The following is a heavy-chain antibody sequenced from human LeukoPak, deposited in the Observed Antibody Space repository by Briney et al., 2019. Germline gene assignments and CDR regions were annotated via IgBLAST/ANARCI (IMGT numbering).Heavy chain of an antibody. Sequence: GGSLRLSCAASGFTFSSYGMHWVRQAPGKGLEWVAVISYDGSNKYYADSVKGRFTISRDNSKNTLYLQMNSLRAEDTAVYYCAKDHGRYGDYSDYWGQGTLVTVSS. CDR3: AKDHGRYGDYSDY. CDR2: ISYDGSNK. J-gene: IGHJ4*02. V-gene: IGHV3-30*18. CDR1: GFTFSSYG. D-gene: IGHD4-17*01.